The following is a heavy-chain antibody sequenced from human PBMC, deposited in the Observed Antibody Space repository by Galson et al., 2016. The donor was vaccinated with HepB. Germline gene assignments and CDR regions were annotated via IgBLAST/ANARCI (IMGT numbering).Heavy chain of an antibody. D-gene: IGHD2-21*01. CDR3: VAEDFVYCGGGCSF. CDR1: GFTFSNFA. Sequence: LRLSCAAAGFTFSNFAMTWVRHAPEKGLEWVSSTDIDGTPYYADSVKGRFTISRDNAKNSLPLQMNSLKDEDTATYYCVAEDFVYCGGGCSFWGQGTPVTVSS. J-gene: IGHJ4*02. V-gene: IGHV3-23*01. CDR2: TDIDGTP.